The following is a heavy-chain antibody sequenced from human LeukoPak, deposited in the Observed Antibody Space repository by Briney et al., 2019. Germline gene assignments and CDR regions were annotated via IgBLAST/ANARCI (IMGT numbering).Heavy chain of an antibody. D-gene: IGHD2-2*01. CDR1: GGSISSYY. J-gene: IGHJ5*02. CDR2: IYYSGST. Sequence: PSETLSLTCTVSGGSISSYYWSWIRQPLGKGLEWIGYIYYSGSTNYNPSLKSRVTISVDTSKNQFSLKLSSVTAADTAVYYCARTGKDIVVVPAAIRGVWFDPWGQGTLVTVSS. V-gene: IGHV4-59*01. CDR3: ARTGKDIVVVPAAIRGVWFDP.